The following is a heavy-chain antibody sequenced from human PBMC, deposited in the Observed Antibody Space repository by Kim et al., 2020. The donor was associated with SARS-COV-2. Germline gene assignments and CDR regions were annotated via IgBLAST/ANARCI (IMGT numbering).Heavy chain of an antibody. CDR3: ARLPVFDFGYRQTTPDY. Sequence: ASVKVSCKASGYTFTSYGISWVRQAPGQGLEWMGWISAYNGNTNYAQKLQGRVTMTTDTSTSTAYMELRSLRSDDTAVYYCARLPVFDFGYRQTTPDYWGQGTLVTVSS. J-gene: IGHJ4*02. CDR1: GYTFTSYG. CDR2: ISAYNGNT. V-gene: IGHV1-18*01. D-gene: IGHD3-22*01.